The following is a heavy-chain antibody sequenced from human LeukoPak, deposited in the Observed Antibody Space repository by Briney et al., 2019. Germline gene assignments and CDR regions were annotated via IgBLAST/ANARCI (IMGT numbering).Heavy chain of an antibody. V-gene: IGHV3-30-3*01. Sequence: GGSLRLSCAAAGFTFSTYTIHWVRQAPDKGLEWVALILSDGSNKYYAESVEGRFTISRDNSKNTVYLQMNSLRSDDTAIYYSAKDGGYSFGHRIDYWGQGTLVTVSS. D-gene: IGHD5-12*01. J-gene: IGHJ4*02. CDR1: GFTFSTYT. CDR2: ILSDGSNK. CDR3: AKDGGYSFGHRIDY.